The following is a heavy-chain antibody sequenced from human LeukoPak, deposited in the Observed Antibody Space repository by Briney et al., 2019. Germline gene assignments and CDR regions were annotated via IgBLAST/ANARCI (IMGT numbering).Heavy chain of an antibody. CDR2: IYRGGST. V-gene: IGHV3-66*01. J-gene: IGHJ6*03. D-gene: IGHD6-13*01. CDR1: GFTVSSNY. CDR3: TTDRSSSWSNEYYYYYMDV. Sequence: GGSLRLSCAASGFTVSSNYMSWVRQAPGKGLEWVSIIYRGGSTDYADSVKGRFTISRDNSKNTLYLQMNSLKTEDTAVYYCTTDRSSSWSNEYYYYYMDVWGKGTTVTISS.